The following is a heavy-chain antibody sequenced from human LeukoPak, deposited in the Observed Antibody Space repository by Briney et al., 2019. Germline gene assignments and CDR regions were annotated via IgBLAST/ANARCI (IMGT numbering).Heavy chain of an antibody. J-gene: IGHJ4*02. V-gene: IGHV3-11*01. CDR3: ARGADVLRFLEWLSTFDY. CDR1: GFTFSDYY. Sequence: GGSLRLSCAASGFTFSDYYMSWIRQAPGKGLEWVSYISSSGGTIYYADSVKGRFTISRDNAKNSLYLQMNSLRAEDTAVYYCARGADVLRFLEWLSTFDYWGQGTLVAVSS. D-gene: IGHD3-3*01. CDR2: ISSSGGTI.